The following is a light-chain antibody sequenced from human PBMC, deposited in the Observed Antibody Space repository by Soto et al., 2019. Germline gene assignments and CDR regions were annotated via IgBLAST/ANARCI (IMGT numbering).Light chain of an antibody. CDR2: DAS. CDR1: QSIRSW. V-gene: IGKV1-5*01. CDR3: QQYNDYSGM. J-gene: IGKJ1*01. Sequence: DIQITQSPSTLSASVGDRVTITCRASQSIRSWLAWYQQKPGKATELLIYDASNLQREVPSRYSRRGSGTEFTLTITSLQPEDFAPYHCQQYNDYSGMFGQGT.